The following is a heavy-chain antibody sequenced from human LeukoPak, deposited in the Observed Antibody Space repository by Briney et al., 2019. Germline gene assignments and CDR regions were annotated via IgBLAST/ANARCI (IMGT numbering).Heavy chain of an antibody. CDR3: ARGVRITIFGVVTETPLDY. CDR2: IRYDGSNK. CDR1: GFTFSSYG. Sequence: PGGSLRLSCAASGFTFSSYGMHWVRQAPGKGLEWVAFIRYDGSNKYYADSVKGRFTISRDNSKNTLYLQMNSLRAEDTAAYYCARGVRITIFGVVTETPLDYWGQGTLVTVSS. J-gene: IGHJ4*02. D-gene: IGHD3-3*01. V-gene: IGHV3-30*02.